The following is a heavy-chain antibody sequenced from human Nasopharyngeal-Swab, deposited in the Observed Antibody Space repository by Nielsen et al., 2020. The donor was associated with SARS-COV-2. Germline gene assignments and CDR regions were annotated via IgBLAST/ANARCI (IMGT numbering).Heavy chain of an antibody. D-gene: IGHD6-19*01. V-gene: IGHV3-23*01. CDR1: GFTFSSYG. Sequence: GESLKISCAASGFTFSSYGMHWVRQAPGKGLEWVSAISGSGGSTYYADSVKGRFTISRDNSKNTLYLQMNSLRAEDTAVYYCAREIGGSGCLDYWGQGTLVTVSS. CDR3: AREIGGSGCLDY. CDR2: ISGSGGST. J-gene: IGHJ4*02.